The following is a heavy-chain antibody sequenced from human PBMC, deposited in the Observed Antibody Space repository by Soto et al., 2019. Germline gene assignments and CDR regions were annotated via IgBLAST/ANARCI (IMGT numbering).Heavy chain of an antibody. Sequence: GSLGLSCAASGYTFSHYWMHWVRQAPGKGLEWVSAISGSGGSTYYADSVKGRFTISRDNSKNTLYLQMNSLRAEDTAVYYCAKDQWLVRSCLDYWGQGTLVTVSS. V-gene: IGHV3-23*01. CDR2: ISGSGGST. J-gene: IGHJ4*02. CDR3: AKDQWLVRSCLDY. D-gene: IGHD6-19*01. CDR1: GYTFSHYW.